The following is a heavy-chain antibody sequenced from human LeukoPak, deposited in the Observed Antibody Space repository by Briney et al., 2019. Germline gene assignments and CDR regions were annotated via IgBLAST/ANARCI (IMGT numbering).Heavy chain of an antibody. D-gene: IGHD4-17*01. J-gene: IGHJ4*02. CDR3: ASAPKTTVTTTSSFDN. CDR2: ISSSSTYM. CDR1: GFTFSSYT. V-gene: IGHV3-21*01. Sequence: GGSLRLSCAASGFTFSSYTMNWVRQAPGKGLEWVSSISSSSTYMYYADSVKGRFTISRDNAKNSVYLQMNSLRAEDTAVYFCASAPKTTVTTTSSFDNWGQGTLVTVSS.